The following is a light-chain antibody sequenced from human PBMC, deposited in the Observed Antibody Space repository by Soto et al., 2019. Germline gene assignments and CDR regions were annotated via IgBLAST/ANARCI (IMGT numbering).Light chain of an antibody. CDR1: SGHSSYA. CDR2: LDSXXXX. CDR3: QTWGTGIHVV. J-gene: IGLJ2*01. V-gene: IGLV4-69*01. Sequence: QLVLTQSPSASASLGASVKLTCTLSSGHSSYAIAWHQQQPEKGPRYLMKLDSXXXXTXXXXXXXXXSGSSSGAERYLTIXSXXSEDXAXYYCQTWGTGIHVVFGGGTKLTVL.